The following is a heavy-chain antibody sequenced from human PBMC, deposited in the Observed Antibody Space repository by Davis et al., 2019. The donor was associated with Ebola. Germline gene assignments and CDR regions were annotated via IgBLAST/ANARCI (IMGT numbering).Heavy chain of an antibody. D-gene: IGHD3-22*01. CDR1: GGTFRNYP. J-gene: IGHJ6*04. V-gene: IGHV1-69*13. CDR3: ARARIVVVRGYYYYYGMDV. CDR2: IIPVFGIT. Sequence: SVKVSCKASGGTFRNYPISWVRQAPGQGLQWMGDIIPVFGITNYAQKFQGRVTITADDSTGTAYMELSSLRSDDTAVYYCARARIVVVRGYYYYYGMDVWGKGTTVTVSS.